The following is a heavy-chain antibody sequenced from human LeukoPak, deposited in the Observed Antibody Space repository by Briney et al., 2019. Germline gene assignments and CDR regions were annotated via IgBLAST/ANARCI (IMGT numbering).Heavy chain of an antibody. CDR3: ARGLTFGELSDWFDP. V-gene: IGHV1-18*04. CDR1: GYTFTSYG. J-gene: IGHJ5*02. Sequence: ASVKVSCKASGYTFTSYGISWVRQAPGQGLEWMGWISAYNGNTNYAQKLQGRVTMTTDTSTSTAYMEPRSLRSDDTAVYYCARGLTFGELSDWFDPWGQGTLVTVSS. CDR2: ISAYNGNT. D-gene: IGHD3-10*01.